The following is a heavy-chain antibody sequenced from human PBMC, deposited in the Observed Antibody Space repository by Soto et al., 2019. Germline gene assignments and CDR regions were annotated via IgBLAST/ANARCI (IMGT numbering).Heavy chain of an antibody. CDR3: ATQDFRGATGTT. CDR1: GFSFSTCA. CDR2: ISSNSAAT. V-gene: IGHV3-23*01. Sequence: GVSLRLSCVASGFSFSTCAMGWVRQAPGKGLEWVSLISSNSAATYYTDSVKGRFTISRDNSKNTLYLQMNSLRAEDTAIYNCATQDFRGATGTTWGQGTLVTVSS. D-gene: IGHD1-1*01. J-gene: IGHJ4*02.